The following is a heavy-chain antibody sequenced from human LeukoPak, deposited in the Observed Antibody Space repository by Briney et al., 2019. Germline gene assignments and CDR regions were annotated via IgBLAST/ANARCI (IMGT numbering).Heavy chain of an antibody. CDR3: ARDTHCSSTSCYNAFDI. CDR1: GFTFSSYS. Sequence: GGSLRLTCAASGFTFSSYSMNWVRQAPGKGLEWISSTSISSTYIYYADSLKGRFTISRDNAKNSLSLQMNSLRAEDTAVYYCARDTHCSSTSCYNAFDIWGQGTMVTVSS. J-gene: IGHJ3*02. V-gene: IGHV3-21*01. CDR2: TSISSTYI. D-gene: IGHD2-2*02.